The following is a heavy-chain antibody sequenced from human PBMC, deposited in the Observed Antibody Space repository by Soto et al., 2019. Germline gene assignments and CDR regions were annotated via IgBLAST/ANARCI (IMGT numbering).Heavy chain of an antibody. CDR1: GGSVSSGSYY. D-gene: IGHD2-2*02. J-gene: IGHJ6*02. Sequence: QVQLQESGPGLVKPSETLSLTCTVSGGSVSSGSYYWSWIRQPPGKGLEWIGYIYYSGTTNYNPSLKSRVTISVDTSKNQFSLKLSSVTAADTAVYYCARDRCSSTSCYTGYYYGMDVWGQGTTVIVS. CDR3: ARDRCSSTSCYTGYYYGMDV. CDR2: IYYSGTT. V-gene: IGHV4-61*01.